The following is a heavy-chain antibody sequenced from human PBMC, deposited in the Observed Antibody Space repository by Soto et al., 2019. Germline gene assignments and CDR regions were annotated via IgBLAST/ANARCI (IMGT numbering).Heavy chain of an antibody. CDR2: MSYDGSHK. D-gene: IGHD6-6*01. V-gene: IGHV3-30*18. CDR1: GFTFSDYG. J-gene: IGHJ4*02. Sequence: RRLSCEVSGFTFSDYGMHWVRQAPGKGLEWVAVMSYDGSHKYYADSVKGRFTISRDLSGNTLFLQMNSLRLEDTAVYFCAKEMYPRTVLDSSSPWGDYWGQGTLVTVSS. CDR3: AKEMYPRTVLDSSSPWGDY.